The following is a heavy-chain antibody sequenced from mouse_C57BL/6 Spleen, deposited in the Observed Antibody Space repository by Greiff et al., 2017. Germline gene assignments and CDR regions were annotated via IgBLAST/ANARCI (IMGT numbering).Heavy chain of an antibody. CDR2: INPSSGYT. J-gene: IGHJ3*01. CDR3: ARSGLLPFAY. CDR1: GYTFTSYT. D-gene: IGHD1-1*01. Sequence: VKLVESGAELARPGASVKMSCKASGYTFTSYTMHWVKQRPGQGLEWIGYINPSSGYTKYNQKFKDKATLTADKSSSTAYMQLSSLTSEDSAVYYCARSGLLPFAYWGQRTLVTVSA. V-gene: IGHV1-4*01.